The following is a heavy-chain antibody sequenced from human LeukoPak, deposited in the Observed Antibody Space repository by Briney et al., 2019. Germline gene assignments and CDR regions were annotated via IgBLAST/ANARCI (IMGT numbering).Heavy chain of an antibody. V-gene: IGHV1-2*02. Sequence: VASVKVSCKASGYTFTGYYMHWVRQAPGQGLEWMGWINPNSGGTNYAQKFQGRVTMTRDTSISTAYMELSRLRSDDTAVYYCARVDSSGWYGGGYFDYWGQGTLVTVSS. CDR3: ARVDSSGWYGGGYFDY. D-gene: IGHD6-19*01. CDR2: INPNSGGT. CDR1: GYTFTGYY. J-gene: IGHJ4*02.